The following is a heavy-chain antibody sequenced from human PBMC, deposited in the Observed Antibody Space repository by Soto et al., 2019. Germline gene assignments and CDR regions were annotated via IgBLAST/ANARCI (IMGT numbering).Heavy chain of an antibody. D-gene: IGHD5-12*01. J-gene: IGHJ3*02. V-gene: IGHV1-69*13. CDR2: IIPIFGTA. CDR1: GGTFSSYA. CDR3: ARASPRYGYNLGAFDI. Sequence: GASVKVSCKASGGTFSSYAISWVRQAPGQGLEWMGGIIPIFGTANYAQKFQGRVTITADESTSTAYMELSSLRSEDTAVYYCARASPRYGYNLGAFDIWGQGTMVTVSS.